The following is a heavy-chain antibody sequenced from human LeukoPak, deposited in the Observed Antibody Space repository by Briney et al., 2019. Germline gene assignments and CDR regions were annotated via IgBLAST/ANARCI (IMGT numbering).Heavy chain of an antibody. V-gene: IGHV1-2*02. CDR2: INPNRGET. D-gene: IGHD3-10*01. J-gene: IGHJ4*02. CDR1: GYTFTAYL. CDR3: VRSPTSGTYYNRPYYFDY. Sequence: ASVKVSCEASGYTFTAYLLHWVRQAPGQGLEWMGWINPNRGETDYAQNFQGRVTMTRDTSINTAYMDLNRLRPDDTAVYYCVRSPTSGTYYNRPYYFDYWGQGTLVTVSS.